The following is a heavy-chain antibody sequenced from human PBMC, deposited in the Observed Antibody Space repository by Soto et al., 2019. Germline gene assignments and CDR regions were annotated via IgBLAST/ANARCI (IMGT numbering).Heavy chain of an antibody. J-gene: IGHJ4*02. CDR3: ARGPPDTIFGVVIIEYFDY. Sequence: SETLSLTCTVSGGSISSGDYYSSWIRQPPGKGLEWIGYIYYSGSTYYNPSLKSRVTISVDTSKNQFSLKLSSVTAADTAVYYCARGPPDTIFGVVIIEYFDYWGQGTLVTVSS. CDR2: IYYSGST. V-gene: IGHV4-30-4*01. CDR1: GGSISSGDYY. D-gene: IGHD3-3*01.